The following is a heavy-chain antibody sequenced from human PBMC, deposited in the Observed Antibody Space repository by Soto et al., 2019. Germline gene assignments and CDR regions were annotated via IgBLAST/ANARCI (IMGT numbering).Heavy chain of an antibody. CDR2: IYYSGST. CDR3: ARTWIQLWSYYFDS. Sequence: SETLSLTCNVSGGSVSNSFYYWGGIRQPPGKGLEWIGSIYYSGSTYYNPSLKSRVTISVATSKNQFSLKLNSVTAADTAVYFCARTWIQLWSYYFDSWGQGTLVTVSS. CDR1: GGSVSNSFYY. D-gene: IGHD5-18*01. J-gene: IGHJ4*02. V-gene: IGHV4-39*01.